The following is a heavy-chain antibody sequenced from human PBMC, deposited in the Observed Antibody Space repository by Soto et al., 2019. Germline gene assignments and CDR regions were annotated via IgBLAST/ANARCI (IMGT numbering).Heavy chain of an antibody. J-gene: IGHJ6*02. V-gene: IGHV1-18*01. Sequence: ASVKVSCKASGYTFTSYGISWVRQAPGQGLEWMGWISAYNGNTNYAQKLQGRVTMTTDTSTSTAYMELRSLRSDDTAVYYCARLVVVPAAIHYYYHGMDVWGQGTTVTVSS. D-gene: IGHD2-2*01. CDR1: GYTFTSYG. CDR3: ARLVVVPAAIHYYYHGMDV. CDR2: ISAYNGNT.